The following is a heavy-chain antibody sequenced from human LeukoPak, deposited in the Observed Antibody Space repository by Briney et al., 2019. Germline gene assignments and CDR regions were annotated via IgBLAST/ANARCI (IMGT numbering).Heavy chain of an antibody. J-gene: IGHJ4*02. Sequence: SETLSLTCAVYGGSFSGYYWSWIRQPPGKGLEWIGEINHSGSTNYNPSLKSRVTISVDTSKNQFSLKLSSVTAADTAVYYCARGAGYCSSTSCYYRYFDYWGQGTLVTVSS. V-gene: IGHV4-34*01. CDR1: GGSFSGYY. D-gene: IGHD2-2*01. CDR2: INHSGST. CDR3: ARGAGYCSSTSCYYRYFDY.